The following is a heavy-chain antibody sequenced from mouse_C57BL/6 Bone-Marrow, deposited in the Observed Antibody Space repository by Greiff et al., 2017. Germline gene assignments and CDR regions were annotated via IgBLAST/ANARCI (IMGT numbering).Heavy chain of an antibody. V-gene: IGHV1-76*01. CDR2: IYPGSGNT. J-gene: IGHJ2*01. D-gene: IGHD1-1*01. CDR3: ARRGVVFDY. CDR1: GYTFTDYY. Sequence: QVQLQQSGAELVRPGASVKLSCKASGYTFTDYYINWVKQRPGQGLEWIARIYPGSGNTYYNEKFKGKATMTAEKSSSTAYMQLSSLTSEDSAVYFCARRGVVFDYWGQGTTLTVSS.